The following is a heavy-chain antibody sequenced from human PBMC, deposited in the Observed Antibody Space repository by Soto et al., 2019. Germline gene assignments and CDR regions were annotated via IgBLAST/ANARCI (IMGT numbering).Heavy chain of an antibody. CDR2: IWYDGSNK. J-gene: IGHJ4*02. V-gene: IGHV3-33*01. CDR1: GVNFRSYG. D-gene: IGHD4-17*01. Sequence: GGSQRLSSTASGVNFRSYGMHWVRQAPGKGLEWVAVIWYDGSNKYYADSVKGRFTISRDNSKNTLYLQMNSLRAEDTAVYYCARSSDYGDYVGEYYFDYWGQGTLVTVSS. CDR3: ARSSDYGDYVGEYYFDY.